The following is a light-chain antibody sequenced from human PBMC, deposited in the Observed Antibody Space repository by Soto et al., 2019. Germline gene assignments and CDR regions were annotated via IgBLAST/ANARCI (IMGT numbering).Light chain of an antibody. Sequence: EVLLTQSPVTLSLSPGERATLSCRASQSFRGLLAWYQQKPGQAPRLLIYGASSRATGIPDRFSGSGSGTDFTLTISRLEPADVAVYRRLTYERLTISVGQGTRPE. J-gene: IGKJ5*01. CDR2: GAS. CDR1: QSFRGL. V-gene: IGKV3-20*01. CDR3: LTYERLTIS.